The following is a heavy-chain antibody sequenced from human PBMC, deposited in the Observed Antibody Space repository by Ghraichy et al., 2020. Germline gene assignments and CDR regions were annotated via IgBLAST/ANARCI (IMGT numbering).Heavy chain of an antibody. D-gene: IGHD3-10*01. CDR3: ARDLWAGTEFDY. Sequence: GGSLRLSCAASGFTFSSYSMNWVRQAPGKGLEWVSSISSSSSYIYYADSVKGRFTISRDNAKNSLYLQMNSLRAEDTAVYYCARDLWAGTEFDYWGQGTLVTVSS. J-gene: IGHJ4*02. V-gene: IGHV3-21*01. CDR1: GFTFSSYS. CDR2: ISSSSSYI.